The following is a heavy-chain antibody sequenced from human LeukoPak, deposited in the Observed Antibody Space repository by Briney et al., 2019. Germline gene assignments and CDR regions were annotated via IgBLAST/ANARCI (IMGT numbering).Heavy chain of an antibody. CDR2: IKSKTDGGTT. Sequence: VGSLRLSCAASGFTFSNAWMSWVRQAPGKGLEWVGRIKSKTDGGTTGYAAPVKGRFTISRDDSKNTLYLQMNSLKTEDTAVYYCTTIEAMTTVVTSDYRGQGTLVTVSS. CDR3: TTIEAMTTVVTSDY. D-gene: IGHD4-23*01. CDR1: GFTFSNAW. V-gene: IGHV3-15*01. J-gene: IGHJ4*02.